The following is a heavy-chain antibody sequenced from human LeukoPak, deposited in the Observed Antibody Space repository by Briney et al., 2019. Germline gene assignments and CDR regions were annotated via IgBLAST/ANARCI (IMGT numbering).Heavy chain of an antibody. D-gene: IGHD6-19*01. Sequence: PSGGSLRLSCAASGFTVSSNYMSWVRQAPGKGLEWVSVIYSGGSTYYADSVKGRFTISRDNSKNTLYLQMNSLRAEDTAVYYCARGASFAKTRGQWLVPLDYWGQGTLVTVSS. CDR2: IYSGGST. CDR1: GFTVSSNY. V-gene: IGHV3-66*01. CDR3: ARGASFAKTRGQWLVPLDY. J-gene: IGHJ4*02.